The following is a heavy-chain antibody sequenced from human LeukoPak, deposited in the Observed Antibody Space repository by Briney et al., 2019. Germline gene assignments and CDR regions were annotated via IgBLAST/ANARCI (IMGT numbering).Heavy chain of an antibody. CDR3: AKELDSSGYFDY. D-gene: IGHD3-22*01. J-gene: IGHJ4*02. CDR2: ISSSGSTI. V-gene: IGHV3-48*03. CDR1: GFTFSSYK. Sequence: PGGSLRLSCAASGFTFSSYKMNWVRQAPGKGLEWVSYISSSGSTIYYADSVKGRFTISRDNAKNSLYLQMNSLRAEDTAVYYCAKELDSSGYFDYWGQGTLVTVSS.